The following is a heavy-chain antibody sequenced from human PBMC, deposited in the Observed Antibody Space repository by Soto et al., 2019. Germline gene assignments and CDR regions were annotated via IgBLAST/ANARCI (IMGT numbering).Heavy chain of an antibody. J-gene: IGHJ5*02. CDR2: IYHSGST. D-gene: IGHD4-17*01. V-gene: IGHV4-59*01. CDR3: ARSYGDDPYNWFDP. CDR1: GASISSYY. Sequence: QVQLQESGPGLVKPSETLSLTCTVSGASISSYYWSWIRQPPGKGLEWIGYIYHSGSTKYNPTLKSRVTISIDTSKNQFSLKLTSLTAADTAVYYCARSYGDDPYNWFDPWGLGTLVTVSS.